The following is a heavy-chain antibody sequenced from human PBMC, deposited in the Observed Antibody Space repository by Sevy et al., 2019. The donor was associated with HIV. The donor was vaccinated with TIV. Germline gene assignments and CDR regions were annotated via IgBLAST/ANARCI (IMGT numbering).Heavy chain of an antibody. CDR2: ISDDGSKT. CDR1: GFTFIDYA. V-gene: IGHV3-30*04. Sequence: GGSLRLSCADSGFTFIDYAMHWVRQAPGKGLEWVAVISDDGSKTYYEDSMNGRFTISRDNSKNTLYLQMNSLRADDTAVYYCARGRVTSHYFDYWGQGTLVTVSS. D-gene: IGHD2-21*02. CDR3: ARGRVTSHYFDY. J-gene: IGHJ4*02.